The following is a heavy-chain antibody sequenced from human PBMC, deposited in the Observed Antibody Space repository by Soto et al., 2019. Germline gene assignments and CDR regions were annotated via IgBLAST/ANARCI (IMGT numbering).Heavy chain of an antibody. D-gene: IGHD4-17*01. CDR3: AHRRGGEYAYGLDV. Sequence: QITLKESGPTLVKPTQTLTLTCTFSGFSLSTSGVGVGWIRQSPGKALEWLALIYWDDDKRYSPSLKSRLTITKDTSKNQVVLTMTNMDPVDTGTYYCAHRRGGEYAYGLDVWGQGTTVTVSS. CDR1: GFSLSTSGVG. J-gene: IGHJ6*02. V-gene: IGHV2-5*02. CDR2: IYWDDDK.